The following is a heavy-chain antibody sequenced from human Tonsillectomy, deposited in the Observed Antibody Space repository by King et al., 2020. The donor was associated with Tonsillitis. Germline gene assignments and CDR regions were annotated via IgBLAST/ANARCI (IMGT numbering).Heavy chain of an antibody. Sequence: VQLVESGGGLVQPGGSLRLSCVVSGFTFSGSVMHWVRQTPGKGLEWIGRIRSKANNYAPEYTASVEGRFTISRDDSKNTAYLRMNSLKTEDTAVYYCTPQNDHWGQGTLVTVSS. CDR1: GFTFSGSV. CDR3: TPQNDH. CDR2: IRSKANNYAP. V-gene: IGHV3-73*02. J-gene: IGHJ4*02.